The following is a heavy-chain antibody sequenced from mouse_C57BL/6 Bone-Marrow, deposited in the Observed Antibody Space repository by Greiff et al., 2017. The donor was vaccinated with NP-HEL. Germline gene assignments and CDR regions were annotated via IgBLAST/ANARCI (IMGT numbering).Heavy chain of an antibody. V-gene: IGHV6-6*01. CDR3: TRDDYGVAWFAY. D-gene: IGHD2-4*01. J-gene: IGHJ3*01. CDR1: GFTFSDAW. Sequence: EVKLMESGGGLVQPGGSMKLSCAASGFTFSDAWMDWVRQSPEQGLEWVAEIRNKANNHATYYAESVKGRFTISRDDSKSSVYLQMNSLRAEDTGIYYCTRDDYGVAWFAYWGQGTLVTVSA. CDR2: IRNKANNHAT.